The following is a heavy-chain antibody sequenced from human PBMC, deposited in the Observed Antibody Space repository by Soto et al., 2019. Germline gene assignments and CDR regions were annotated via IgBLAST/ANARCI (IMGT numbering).Heavy chain of an antibody. CDR2: MNPNSGNT. D-gene: IGHD2-8*01. CDR1: GDTFTSYD. Sequence: ASVKVSCKASGDTFTSYDINWVRQATGQGLEWMGWMNPNSGNTGYAQKFQGRVTMTRNTSTSTAYMELSSLRSEDTAVYYCARALYCTNGVGYTPPRFDYWGQGTLETVSS. CDR3: ARALYCTNGVGYTPPRFDY. J-gene: IGHJ4*02. V-gene: IGHV1-8*01.